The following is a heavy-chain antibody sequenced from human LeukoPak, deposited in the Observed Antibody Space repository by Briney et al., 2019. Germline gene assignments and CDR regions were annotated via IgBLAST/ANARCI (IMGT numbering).Heavy chain of an antibody. CDR3: ARDLGLWFGEEGGY. CDR1: GFTFSSYG. J-gene: IGHJ4*02. CDR2: IWYDGSNK. Sequence: PGGSLRLSCAASGFTFSSYGMHWVRQAPGKGLEWVAVIWYDGSNKYYADSVKGRFTISRDNSKNTLYLQMNSLRAEDTAVYYCARDLGLWFGEEGGYWGQGTLVTVSS. D-gene: IGHD3-10*01. V-gene: IGHV3-33*01.